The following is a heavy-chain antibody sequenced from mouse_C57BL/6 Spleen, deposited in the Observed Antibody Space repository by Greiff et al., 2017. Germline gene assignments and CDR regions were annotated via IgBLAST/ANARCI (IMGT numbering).Heavy chain of an antibody. V-gene: IGHV1-15*01. Sequence: QVHVKQSGAELVRPGASVTLSCKASGYTFTDYEMHWVKQTPVHGLEWIGAIDPETGGTAYNQKFKGKAILTADKSSSTAYMELRSLTSEDSAVYYCTRDYGSNASLDYAMDYWGQGTSVTVSS. J-gene: IGHJ4*01. CDR2: IDPETGGT. CDR3: TRDYGSNASLDYAMDY. D-gene: IGHD1-1*01. CDR1: GYTFTDYE.